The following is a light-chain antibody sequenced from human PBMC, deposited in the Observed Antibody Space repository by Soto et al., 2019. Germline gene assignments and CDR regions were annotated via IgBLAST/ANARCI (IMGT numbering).Light chain of an antibody. J-gene: IGKJ2*01. CDR3: QQSYT. CDR2: GAS. CDR1: QAVGYN. Sequence: EVVMTQSPATLYVSPGERVTLSCRASQAVGYNLAWYLHKPGQAPRLLIYGASTRVTGIPTRFSGSGSGTEFTLTISSLQSEDFAIYYCQQSYTFGQGTKLEIK. V-gene: IGKV3-15*01.